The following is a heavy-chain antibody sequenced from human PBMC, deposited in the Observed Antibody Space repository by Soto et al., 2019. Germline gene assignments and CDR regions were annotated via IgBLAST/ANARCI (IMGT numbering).Heavy chain of an antibody. CDR1: GGSIRSGGYY. CDR2: IYYSGST. CDR3: ARDRLMATAGTARHYFGLDV. D-gene: IGHD5-18*01. Sequence: TLSLTCTVSGGSIRSGGYYWSWVRQSPRRGLEWIGNIYYSGSTYYNPSLKSRLTISVDTSKNQFSLNLSSVTAADTAVYYCARDRLMATAGTARHYFGLDVWGQGTTVTVSS. J-gene: IGHJ6*02. V-gene: IGHV4-31*03.